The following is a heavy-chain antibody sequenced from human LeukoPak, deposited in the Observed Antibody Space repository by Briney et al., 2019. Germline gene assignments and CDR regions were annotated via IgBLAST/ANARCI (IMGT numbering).Heavy chain of an antibody. J-gene: IGHJ4*02. D-gene: IGHD6-19*01. V-gene: IGHV4-59*08. Sequence: SETLSLTCTVSGGSISSYHWSWIRQPPGKGLEWIGYIYYSGSTNYNPSLKSRVTISVDTSKNQFSLKLSAVTGADAAVYYCARQCYSSDWYYFDYWGQGTLVTVSS. CDR1: GGSISSYH. CDR2: IYYSGST. CDR3: ARQCYSSDWYYFDY.